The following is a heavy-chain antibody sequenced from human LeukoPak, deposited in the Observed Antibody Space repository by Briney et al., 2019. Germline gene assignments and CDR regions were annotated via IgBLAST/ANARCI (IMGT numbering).Heavy chain of an antibody. D-gene: IGHD6-19*01. CDR3: AKTTTGYSSGRFPGWPVDY. J-gene: IGHJ4*02. V-gene: IGHV3-23*01. CDR2: IFGSGGST. Sequence: GGSLRLSCAASGFTFSSYAMYWVRQAPGKGLEWVSGIFGSGGSTHYADSVKGRFTISRDNSKNTVYLQMNSLRDEDTAVYYCAKTTTGYSSGRFPGWPVDYWGQGTLVTVSS. CDR1: GFTFSSYA.